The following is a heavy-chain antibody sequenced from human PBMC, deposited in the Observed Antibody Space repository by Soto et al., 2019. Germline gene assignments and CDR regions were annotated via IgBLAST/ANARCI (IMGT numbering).Heavy chain of an antibody. V-gene: IGHV3-7*01. CDR3: ARSSPLGPPGY. J-gene: IGHJ4*02. Sequence: EVQLVESGGGLVQPGGSLRLSCAASGFTFRSYWMSWVRQAPGKGLEWVANIKDDGSDKYYVDSVKGRFTISRDNAKNSPYLQMNSLRVEDPAVYYCARSSPLGPPGYWGQGTLVTVSA. CDR2: IKDDGSDK. CDR1: GFTFRSYW.